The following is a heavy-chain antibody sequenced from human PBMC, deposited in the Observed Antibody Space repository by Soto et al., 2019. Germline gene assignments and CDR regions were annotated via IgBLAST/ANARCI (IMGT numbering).Heavy chain of an antibody. CDR1: GGTFSSYA. D-gene: IGHD2-15*01. CDR2: IIPIFGTA. V-gene: IGHV1-69*06. J-gene: IGHJ6*02. CDR3: ARDNVPPYCSGGSCYGMDV. Sequence: SVKVSCKASGGTFSSYAISWVRQAPGQGLEWMGGIIPIFGTANYAQKFQGRVTITADKSTSTAYMELSSLRSEETAVYYCARDNVPPYCSGGSCYGMDVWGQGTTVTVSS.